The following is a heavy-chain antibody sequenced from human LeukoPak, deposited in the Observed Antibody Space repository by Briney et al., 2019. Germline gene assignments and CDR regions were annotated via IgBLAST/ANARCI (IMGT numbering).Heavy chain of an antibody. V-gene: IGHV3-15*01. CDR3: TTGAVSYRMYYYYYMDV. J-gene: IGHJ6*03. D-gene: IGHD1-26*01. Sequence: GGSLSLSCTASGRTLINAWMSWVRPAAGRGREGVGRIKSKRDGGTPEYAAPAKGRFTISGNESKNTLYLQMNSLKTGDTAVYYRTTGAVSYRMYYYYYMDVWGKGTTVTVSS. CDR1: GRTLINAW. CDR2: IKSKRDGGTP.